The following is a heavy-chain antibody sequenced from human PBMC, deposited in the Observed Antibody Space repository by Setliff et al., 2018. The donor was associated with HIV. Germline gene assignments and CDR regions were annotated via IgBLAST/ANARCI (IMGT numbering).Heavy chain of an antibody. D-gene: IGHD1-20*01. CDR2: INPGSGAT. J-gene: IGHJ4*02. CDR1: GYTFTGYN. CDR3: ARSDISGTGYFDS. Sequence: ASVKVSCKASGYTFTGYNLHWLRQAPGQGLEWMGVINPGSGATIYAQRFQGRLTMTRDTSTSTVYMELSRLRSDDSAVYYCARSDISGTGYFDSWGQGTLVTVSS. V-gene: IGHV1-46*01.